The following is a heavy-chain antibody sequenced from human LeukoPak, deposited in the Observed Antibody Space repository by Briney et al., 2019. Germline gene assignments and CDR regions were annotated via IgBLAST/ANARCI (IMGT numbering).Heavy chain of an antibody. CDR1: GFTFSSYA. Sequence: GALRLSCAASGFTFSSYAMSWVRQAPGKGLEWVSAISGSGGSTYYADSVKGRFTISRDNSKNTLYLQMNSLRAEDTAVYYCAKDVVVVVAATRYDYWGQGTLVTVSS. V-gene: IGHV3-23*01. D-gene: IGHD2-15*01. CDR3: AKDVVVVVAATRYDY. CDR2: ISGSGGST. J-gene: IGHJ4*02.